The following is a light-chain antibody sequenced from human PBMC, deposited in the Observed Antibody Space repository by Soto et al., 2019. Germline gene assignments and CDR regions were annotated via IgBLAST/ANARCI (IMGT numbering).Light chain of an antibody. V-gene: IGKV2-28*01. CDR2: LGS. CDR3: MQALQTPYT. CDR1: QRLLHSNGNTF. Sequence: EIVMTQSPPSLTVTPGEPASISCRSSQRLLHSNGNTFLDWYVQKPGQSPQLLIYLGSNRASGVPDRVSGSEAGTDFTLKISRVEAEDVGVSYCMQALQTPYTFGQGTKLEIK. J-gene: IGKJ2*01.